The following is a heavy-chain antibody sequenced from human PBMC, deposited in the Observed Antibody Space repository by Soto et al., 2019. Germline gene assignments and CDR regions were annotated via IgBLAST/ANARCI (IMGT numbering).Heavy chain of an antibody. CDR2: ISGYGGTT. Sequence: GGSLRLSCAAAGNMFSDFPMHWLRRAPGKGLENVAGISGYGGTTYYADSVKGRFSISRDNSKNTLYFQMNSLRAEDTAVYYCARANMQLWPNYYDDGLDVWGQGTTVTVSS. J-gene: IGHJ6*02. CDR3: ARANMQLWPNYYDDGLDV. CDR1: GNMFSDFP. D-gene: IGHD5-18*01. V-gene: IGHV3-64*02.